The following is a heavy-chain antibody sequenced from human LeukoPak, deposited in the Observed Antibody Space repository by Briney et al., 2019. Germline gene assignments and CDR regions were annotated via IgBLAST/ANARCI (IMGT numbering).Heavy chain of an antibody. D-gene: IGHD1-1*01. CDR3: ARKNVPRHYYYYYMDV. CDR2: INHSGST. J-gene: IGHJ6*03. V-gene: IGHV4-34*01. Sequence: SETLSLTCAVYGGSFSGYYWRWIRQPPGKGLEWIGEINHSGSTNYNPSLKSRVTISVDTSKNQFSLKLSSVTAADTAVYYCARKNVPRHYYYYYMDVWGKGTTVTISS. CDR1: GGSFSGYY.